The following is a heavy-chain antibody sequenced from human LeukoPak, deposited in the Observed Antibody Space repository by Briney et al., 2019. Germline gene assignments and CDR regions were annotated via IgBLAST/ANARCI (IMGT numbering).Heavy chain of an antibody. D-gene: IGHD2-15*01. J-gene: IGHJ4*02. V-gene: IGHV4-34*01. CDR2: INHSGST. Sequence: SETLSLTCAVYGGSFSGYYWSWIRRPPGKGLEWIGEINHSGSTNYNPSLKSRVTISVDTSKNQFSLKLSSVTAADTAVYYCARHGCSGGSCFWYYFDYWGQGTLVTVSS. CDR1: GGSFSGYY. CDR3: ARHGCSGGSCFWYYFDY.